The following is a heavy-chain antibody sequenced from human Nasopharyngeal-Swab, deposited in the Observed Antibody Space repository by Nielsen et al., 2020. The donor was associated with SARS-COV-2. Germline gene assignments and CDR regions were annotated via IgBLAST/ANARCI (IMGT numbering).Heavy chain of an antibody. Sequence: GPLRLSCAASGFTFSRFGMGWVRQAPGKGLEWVSAISASGVTTYYADSVKGRFTISRDNSKSTLYLQMNSLRAEDTAAYYCAKDLNSNFLNYMDVWGKGTTVSVSS. CDR3: AKDLNSNFLNYMDV. D-gene: IGHD4-11*01. CDR2: ISASGVTT. CDR1: GFTFSRFG. V-gene: IGHV3-23*01. J-gene: IGHJ6*03.